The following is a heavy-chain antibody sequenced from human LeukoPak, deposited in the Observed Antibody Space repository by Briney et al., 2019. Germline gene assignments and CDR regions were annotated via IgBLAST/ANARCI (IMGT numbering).Heavy chain of an antibody. CDR3: ARSLAPDFWRRTLYEWFDP. D-gene: IGHD3-3*01. Sequence: SETLSLTCTVSGGSISSSSYYWGWIRQPPGKGLEWIGSIYYSGSTYYNPSLKSRVTISVDTSKNQFSLKLSSVTAADTAVYYCARSLAPDFWRRTLYEWFDPWGQGTLVTVSS. CDR1: GGSISSSSYY. CDR2: IYYSGST. V-gene: IGHV4-39*01. J-gene: IGHJ5*02.